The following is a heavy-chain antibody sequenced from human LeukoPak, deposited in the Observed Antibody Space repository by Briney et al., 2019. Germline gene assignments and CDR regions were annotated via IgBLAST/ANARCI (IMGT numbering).Heavy chain of an antibody. V-gene: IGHV1-2*02. D-gene: IGHD6-13*01. J-gene: IGHJ4*02. CDR3: TRGWGAAVVPFDY. CDR2: INPNSGGT. CDR1: GYTFTGYY. Sequence: GASVTVSCKASGYTFTGYYIHRVRQAPGQGLEWMGWINPNSGGTKYAQEFQGRVTMTRDTSISTAYMEVSRLRSDDTALYYCTRGWGAAVVPFDYWGQGTLVTVSS.